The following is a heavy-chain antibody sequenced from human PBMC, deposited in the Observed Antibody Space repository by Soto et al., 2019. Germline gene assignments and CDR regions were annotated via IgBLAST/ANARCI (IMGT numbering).Heavy chain of an antibody. CDR1: GFPFSNAW. D-gene: IGHD2-8*01. V-gene: IGHV3-15*01. J-gene: IGHJ6*02. CDR2: VKTKTNGGTT. Sequence: GGSLSLSCQASGFPFSNAWTNWVRQAPGKGLEWVGRVKTKTNGGTTDYAAPVKGRFTISRDDSKNTLYLQMNSLKTEDTAVYYCTTVEVFPNYYGMEVWGQGTTVTVSS. CDR3: TTVEVFPNYYGMEV.